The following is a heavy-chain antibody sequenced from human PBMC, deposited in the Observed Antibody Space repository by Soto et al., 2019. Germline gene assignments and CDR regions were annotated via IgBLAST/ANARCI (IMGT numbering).Heavy chain of an antibody. J-gene: IGHJ4*02. D-gene: IGHD1-26*01. CDR1: GFTFSSYG. Sequence: GGSLRLSCAASGFTFSSYGMNWVRQAPGKGLEWVSSISSSSSYIYYADSVKGRFTISRDNAKNSLYLQMNSLRAEDTAVYYCARIDGTNSGSYYWGQGTLVTVSS. CDR3: ARIDGTNSGSYY. CDR2: ISSSSSYI. V-gene: IGHV3-21*01.